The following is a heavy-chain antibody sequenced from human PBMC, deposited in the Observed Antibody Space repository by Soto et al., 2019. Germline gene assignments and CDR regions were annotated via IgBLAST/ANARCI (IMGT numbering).Heavy chain of an antibody. J-gene: IGHJ4*02. CDR1: GFTFSSYA. Sequence: GGSLRLSCAASGFTFSSYAMSWVRQATGKGLEWVSAISGSGGSTYYADSVKGRFTISRDNSKNTLYLQMNSLRAEDTAVYYCAKDTYDIGYYFDYWGQGTLVTVSS. CDR3: AKDTYDIGYYFDY. D-gene: IGHD3-9*01. CDR2: ISGSGGST. V-gene: IGHV3-23*01.